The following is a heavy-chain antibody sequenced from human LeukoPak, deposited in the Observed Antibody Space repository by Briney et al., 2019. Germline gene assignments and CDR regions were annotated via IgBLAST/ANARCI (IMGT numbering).Heavy chain of an antibody. Sequence: SETLSLTCSVSGTSISSSGYFWGWIPQPPGKGLQWIGSIHYGGSTFYNPSLKSRVTISQDTSKDQFSLKLTSVTAADTAVYYCAALDSSSGWFDPWGRGILVTVSS. CDR2: IHYGGST. D-gene: IGHD6-6*01. V-gene: IGHV4-39*01. CDR3: AALDSSSGWFDP. CDR1: GTSISSSGYF. J-gene: IGHJ5*02.